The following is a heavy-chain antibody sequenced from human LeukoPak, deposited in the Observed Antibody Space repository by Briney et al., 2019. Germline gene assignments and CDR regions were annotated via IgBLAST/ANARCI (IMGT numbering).Heavy chain of an antibody. CDR3: ARHLVVRYYYYGMDV. Sequence: GESLRISCKGSGYSFTSYWISWVRQMPGKGLEWMGRIDPSDSYTNYSPSFQGHVTISADKSISTAYLQWSSLKASDTAIYYCARHLVVRYYYYGMDVWGQGTTVTVSS. D-gene: IGHD2-15*01. V-gene: IGHV5-10-1*01. CDR1: GYSFTSYW. CDR2: IDPSDSYT. J-gene: IGHJ6*02.